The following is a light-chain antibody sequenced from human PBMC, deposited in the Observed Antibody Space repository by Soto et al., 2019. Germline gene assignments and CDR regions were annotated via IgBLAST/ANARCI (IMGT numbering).Light chain of an antibody. CDR1: NSDIGFYNS. Sequence: QSVLTQPASVSGSPGQSITISCTGTNSDIGFYNSVSWYQQHPDKAPKLMIYEVTNRPSGVSDRFSGSKSGSTASLTISGLQSEDQADYYCSSYADSITVFGTGTKVTVL. J-gene: IGLJ1*01. CDR3: SSYADSITV. V-gene: IGLV2-14*01. CDR2: EVT.